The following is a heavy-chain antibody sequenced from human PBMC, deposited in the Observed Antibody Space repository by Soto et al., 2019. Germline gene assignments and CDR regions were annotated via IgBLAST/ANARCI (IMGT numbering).Heavy chain of an antibody. J-gene: IGHJ4*02. CDR1: GDSISSGDYY. V-gene: IGHV4-30-4*01. D-gene: IGHD5-12*01. Sequence: SETLSLTCSVSGDSISSGDYYWTWIRQPPGQGLEWIGNIYFNGNTNYNPSLQSRPIISLETSKNQVSLKLTSLTAADTAVYYCARELSGYSYGPGEVYWGQGTLVTVSS. CDR2: IYFNGNT. CDR3: ARELSGYSYGPGEVY.